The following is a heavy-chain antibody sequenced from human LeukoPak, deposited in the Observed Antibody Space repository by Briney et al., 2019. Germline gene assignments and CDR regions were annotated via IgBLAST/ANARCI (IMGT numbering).Heavy chain of an antibody. Sequence: PSETLSLTCAVYGGSFSGYYWSWIRQPPGKGLEWIGEINHSGSTNYNPSLKSRVTISVDTSKNQFPLKLSSVTAADTAVYYCARVVGATLRSYFDYWGQGTLVTVSS. CDR2: INHSGST. J-gene: IGHJ4*02. CDR3: ARVVGATLRSYFDY. D-gene: IGHD1-26*01. CDR1: GGSFSGYY. V-gene: IGHV4-34*01.